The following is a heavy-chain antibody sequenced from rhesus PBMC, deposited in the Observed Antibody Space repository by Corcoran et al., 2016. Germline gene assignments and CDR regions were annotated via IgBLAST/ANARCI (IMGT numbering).Heavy chain of an antibody. V-gene: IGHV4-65*01. J-gene: IGHJ4*01. Sequence: QVQLQESGPGLVKPSETLSLTCAVSGGSVSSSNWWSWIRQPPGKGLEWIGYNSGSSGSPYYNPSHKSRVTISTDTSKNHFSRRLSSGTAADTAVYYCANVGVTNIDYWGQGVLVTVSS. CDR2: NSGSSGSP. CDR3: ANVGVTNIDY. D-gene: IGHD2-39*02. CDR1: GGSVSSSNW.